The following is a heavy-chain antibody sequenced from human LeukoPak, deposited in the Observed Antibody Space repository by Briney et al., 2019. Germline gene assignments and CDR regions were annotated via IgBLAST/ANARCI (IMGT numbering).Heavy chain of an antibody. J-gene: IGHJ3*02. D-gene: IGHD3-16*01. CDR1: GFIFNSYA. CDR2: ISGSGGST. CDR3: AKGSSRGGGDGDAFDI. Sequence: GGSLRLSCVASGFIFNSYAMNWVRQAPGKGLEWVSAISGSGGSTYYADSVKGRFTISRDNSKNTLYLQMNSLRAEDTAVYYCAKGSSRGGGDGDAFDIWGQGTMVTVSS. V-gene: IGHV3-23*01.